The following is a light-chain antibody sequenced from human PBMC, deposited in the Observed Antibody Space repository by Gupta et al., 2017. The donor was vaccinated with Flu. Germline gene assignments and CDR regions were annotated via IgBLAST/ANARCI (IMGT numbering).Light chain of an antibody. CDR3: QHYGTSPT. CDR1: QSVASY. V-gene: IGKV3-20*01. Sequence: EIVLTQSPGTLSLSPGERATLSCRVSQSVASYLVWYQQKTGQAPRLLIYGASSRATGIPDRFSGSGSGTDFSLTISRLEPEDFAVYYCQHYGTSPTFGQGTKLEIK. CDR2: GAS. J-gene: IGKJ2*01.